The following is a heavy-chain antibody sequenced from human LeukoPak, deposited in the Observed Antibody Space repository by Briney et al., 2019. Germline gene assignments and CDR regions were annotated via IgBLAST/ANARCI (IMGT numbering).Heavy chain of an antibody. J-gene: IGHJ4*02. V-gene: IGHV4-59*01. D-gene: IGHD3-10*01. CDR3: ARSGTYYYGSGGFFDY. CDR1: GGSISTYY. CDR2: IYDSGST. Sequence: SETLSLTCTVSGGSISTYYWSWIRQPPPKGLEWIGYIYDSGSTNYNPSLKSRVTISVDTSKNQFSLRLSSVTAADTAVYYCARSGTYYYGSGGFFDYWGQGTLVTVSS.